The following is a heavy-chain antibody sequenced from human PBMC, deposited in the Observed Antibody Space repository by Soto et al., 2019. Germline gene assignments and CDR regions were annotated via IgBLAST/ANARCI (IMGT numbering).Heavy chain of an antibody. D-gene: IGHD3-16*02. CDR2: IKDDGTEK. J-gene: IGHJ6*03. V-gene: IGHV3-7*01. CDR3: VRFHLVIEVGHYYYYYMYV. CDR1: EMTLSLFS. Sequence: DVRLVESGGGLVQTGKSLRLSCEVSEMTLSLFSMSWVRRVPGKRLEWVATIKDDGTEKTYVESVKGRFTISRDNDKNSLYLEMNDLRVDYSSVYYCVRFHLVIEVGHYYYYYMYVWGKETTGTVSS.